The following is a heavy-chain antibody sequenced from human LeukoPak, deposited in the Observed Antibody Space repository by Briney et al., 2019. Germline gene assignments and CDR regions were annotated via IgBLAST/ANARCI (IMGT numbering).Heavy chain of an antibody. CDR3: AREGGDPPWDY. J-gene: IGHJ4*02. CDR2: ISNDGSNK. CDR1: GFTFSSCA. Sequence: GRSLRLSCAASGFTFSSCAMHWVRQAPGKGLEWVAVISNDGSNKYYADSVKGRFTISRDNSKNTLNLQMNSLRAEDTAVYYCAREGGDPPWDYWGQGTLVTVSS. D-gene: IGHD4-17*01. V-gene: IGHV3-30*04.